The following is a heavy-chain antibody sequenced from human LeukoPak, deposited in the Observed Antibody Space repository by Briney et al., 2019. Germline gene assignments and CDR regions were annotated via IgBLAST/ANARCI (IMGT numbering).Heavy chain of an antibody. CDR2: ISHSGGSI. Sequence: GGSLRLSCVASGFTFSNYLMNWLRQAPGKGLEWVSGISHSGGSIYYADSVKDRFTISRDNSKNTLYLQMDHLRIEDTAVYYCAMALDYGGKGNLVPVSS. J-gene: IGHJ4*02. CDR3: AMALDY. CDR1: GFTFSNYL. V-gene: IGHV3-23*01.